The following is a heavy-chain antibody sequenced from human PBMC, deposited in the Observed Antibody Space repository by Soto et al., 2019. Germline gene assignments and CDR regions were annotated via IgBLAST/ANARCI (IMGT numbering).Heavy chain of an antibody. CDR2: ISGSGDSK. V-gene: IGHV3-23*01. CDR1: GFTFSGYA. CDR3: AKDLYGGFTY. D-gene: IGHD3-10*01. J-gene: IGHJ4*02. Sequence: GGSLRLSCAASGFTFSGYAMSWVLQAPGKGMEWVSGISGSGDSKQYEDYVKGRFTVYRENSKSMMYLQTNSMRAEETAIYYCAKDLYGGFTYWGQGTLVTVSS.